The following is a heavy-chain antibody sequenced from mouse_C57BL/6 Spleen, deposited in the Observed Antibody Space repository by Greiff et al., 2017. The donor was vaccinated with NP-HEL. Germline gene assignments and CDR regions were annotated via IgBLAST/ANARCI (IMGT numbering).Heavy chain of an antibody. CDR3: ARRETTAYYFDY. V-gene: IGHV5-17*01. Sequence: EVQLVESGGGLVKPGGSLKLSCAASGFTFSDYGMHWVRQAPEKGLEWVAYISSGSSTIYYADTVKGRFTISKDNAKNTLFLQMTSLRSEDTAMYYCARRETTAYYFDYWGQGTTLTVSS. CDR1: GFTFSDYG. J-gene: IGHJ2*01. CDR2: ISSGSSTI. D-gene: IGHD1-2*01.